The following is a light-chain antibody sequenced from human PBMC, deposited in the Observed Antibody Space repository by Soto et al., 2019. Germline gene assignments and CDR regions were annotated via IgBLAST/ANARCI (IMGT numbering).Light chain of an antibody. CDR3: QQYGSSPGLFT. J-gene: IGKJ3*01. Sequence: EIVLTQSPGTLSLSPGERATLSCRASQSVSSNYLAWYHQKAGQAPRLLIYGASSRATGIPDRFRGSGSGTDFTLVISRLEPEDFALYFCQQYGSSPGLFTFGPGSKVDFK. V-gene: IGKV3-20*01. CDR1: QSVSSNY. CDR2: GAS.